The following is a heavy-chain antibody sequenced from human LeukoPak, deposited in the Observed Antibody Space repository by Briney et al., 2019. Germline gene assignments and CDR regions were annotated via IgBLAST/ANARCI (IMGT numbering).Heavy chain of an antibody. CDR1: GFTFSSYG. J-gene: IGHJ4*02. D-gene: IGHD3-22*01. V-gene: IGHV3-30*18. CDR3: AKEGYYYDSSGYFDY. Sequence: GGSLRLSCAASGFTFSSYGMHWVRQAPGKGLEWVAVISYDGSNKYYADSVKGRFTISRDNSKNTLYLQMNSLRAEDTAVYYCAKEGYYYDSSGYFDYWGQETLVTVSS. CDR2: ISYDGSNK.